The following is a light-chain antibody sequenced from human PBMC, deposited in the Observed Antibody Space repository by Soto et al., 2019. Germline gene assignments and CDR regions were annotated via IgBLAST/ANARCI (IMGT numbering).Light chain of an antibody. CDR3: QQRFNWPRFT. CDR1: QSVSSY. Sequence: EIVLTQSPATXXLSPGERATXXXXASQSVSSYLAWYQQKPGQAPRLLIYDASNRATGIPARFSGGGSGTDFTLTISSLEPEDFAVYYCQQRFNWPRFTFGQGTKLEIK. V-gene: IGKV3-11*01. CDR2: DAS. J-gene: IGKJ2*01.